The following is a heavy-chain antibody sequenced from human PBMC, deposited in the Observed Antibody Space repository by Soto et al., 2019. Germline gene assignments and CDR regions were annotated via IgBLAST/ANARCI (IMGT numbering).Heavy chain of an antibody. CDR3: AKDLSSRWLTPDY. CDR2: ISGSGGHT. Sequence: EVQLLESGGGLVQPGGSLRLSCAASGFTFSSYAMSWVRQAPGKGLEWVSAISGSGGHTYYADSVKGRFTISRDNSKNPLYLQMNSLRAEDTALYYCAKDLSSRWLTPDYWGQGTLVTVSS. CDR1: GFTFSSYA. D-gene: IGHD6-19*01. J-gene: IGHJ4*02. V-gene: IGHV3-23*01.